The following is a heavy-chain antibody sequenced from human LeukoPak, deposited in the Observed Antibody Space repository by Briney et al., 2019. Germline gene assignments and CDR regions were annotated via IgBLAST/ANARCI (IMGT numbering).Heavy chain of an antibody. D-gene: IGHD6-13*01. CDR3: AVFSYSSSSGGGFDY. V-gene: IGHV4-39*01. CDR1: GGSISSSSYY. Sequence: SETLSLTCIVSGGSISSSSYYWGWIRQPPGKGLEWIGNIYYSGSTYYNPSLKSRVTISVDTSKNQFSLKLSPVTAADTAVYYCAVFSYSSSSGGGFDYWGQGTLVTVSS. J-gene: IGHJ4*02. CDR2: IYYSGST.